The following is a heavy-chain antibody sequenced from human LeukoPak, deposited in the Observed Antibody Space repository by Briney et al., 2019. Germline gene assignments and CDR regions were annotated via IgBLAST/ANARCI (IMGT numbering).Heavy chain of an antibody. CDR2: IWYDGSKK. V-gene: IGHV3-33*01. J-gene: IGHJ6*02. CDR1: GFSFNTYA. CDR3: ARELVATIFYYSYGMDV. D-gene: IGHD5-12*01. Sequence: GRSLRLSCAASGFSFNTYAMHWVRQAPGKGLEWVAVIWYDGSKKFYADSVKGRFTISGDNAKNSLYLQMNSLRAEDTAVYYRARELVATIFYYSYGMDVWGQGTTVTVSS.